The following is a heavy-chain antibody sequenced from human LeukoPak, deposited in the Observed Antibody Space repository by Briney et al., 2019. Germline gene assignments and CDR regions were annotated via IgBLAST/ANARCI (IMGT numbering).Heavy chain of an antibody. D-gene: IGHD5-18*01. J-gene: IGHJ4*02. CDR1: GFTFSSYA. CDR2: ISGSGGST. Sequence: GGSLRLFCAASGFTFSSYAMSWVRQAPGKGVEWVSAISGSGGSTHYADSVEGRCTISRDNSKNTLYLQMNSLRAEDTAVYYCAKDRYSYGPNLFDYWGQGTLVTVSS. CDR3: AKDRYSYGPNLFDY. V-gene: IGHV3-23*01.